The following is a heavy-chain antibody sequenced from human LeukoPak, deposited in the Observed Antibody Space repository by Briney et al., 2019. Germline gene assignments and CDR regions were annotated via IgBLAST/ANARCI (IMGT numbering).Heavy chain of an antibody. J-gene: IGHJ4*02. CDR2: VYSGGST. D-gene: IGHD2-8*01. V-gene: IGHV3-66*01. Sequence: GGSLRLSCTASGFIVTNNYINWVRQAPGKGLEWVSLVYSGGSTYYADSVKGRFTISRDNSKNMVYLQMNSLRAEDTAMYYCARDPPAVLIDTYGWGQGTLVTVPS. CDR3: ARDPPAVLIDTYG. CDR1: GFIVTNNY.